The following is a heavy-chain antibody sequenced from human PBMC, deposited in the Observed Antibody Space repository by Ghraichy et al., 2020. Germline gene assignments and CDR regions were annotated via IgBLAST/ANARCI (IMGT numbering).Heavy chain of an antibody. CDR1: RFPFSNTI. V-gene: IGHV3-30*01. Sequence: GGSLRLSCTVSRFPFSNTIMHWVRQAPGKELEWVAGMSFDGFSKYHADSVKGRFSISRDDSKNTVYLQMTSLRGDDTAVYFCARESGTSGFAGWFDPWGQGARVTVSS. J-gene: IGHJ5*02. CDR3: ARESGTSGFAGWFDP. D-gene: IGHD2-2*01. CDR2: MSFDGFSK.